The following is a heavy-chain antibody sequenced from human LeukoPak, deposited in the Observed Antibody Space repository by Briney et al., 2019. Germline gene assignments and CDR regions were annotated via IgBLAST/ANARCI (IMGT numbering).Heavy chain of an antibody. CDR2: ISGSGGST. V-gene: IGHV3-23*01. D-gene: IGHD3-22*01. J-gene: IGHJ4*02. Sequence: PGGSLRLSCAASGFTFSSYAMSWVRQAPGKGLEWVSAISGSGGSTYYADSVKGRFTISRDNSKNTLYLQMNSLRAEDTAVYYCANQGYYYDSSGYSFDYWGQGTLVTVSS. CDR3: ANQGYYYDSSGYSFDY. CDR1: GFTFSSYA.